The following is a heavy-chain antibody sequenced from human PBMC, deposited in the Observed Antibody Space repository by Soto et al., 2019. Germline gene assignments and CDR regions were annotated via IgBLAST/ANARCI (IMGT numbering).Heavy chain of an antibody. CDR3: AKGKTGGIVRKFGMDV. J-gene: IGHJ6*02. CDR2: ISPGGDYT. CDR1: GFVFSSYA. Sequence: PGGSLRLSCAASGFVFSSYAMTWVRQAPGEGLELVSAISPGGDYTSHADSVKGRFTISRDNSKNMLYLQMNSLRAEDTALYYCAKGKTGGIVRKFGMDVWGQGTTVTVSS. D-gene: IGHD2-15*01. V-gene: IGHV3-23*01.